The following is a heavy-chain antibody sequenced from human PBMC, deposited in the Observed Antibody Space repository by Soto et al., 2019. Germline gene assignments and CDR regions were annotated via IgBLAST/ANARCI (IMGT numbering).Heavy chain of an antibody. CDR1: GFSLTASGVG. Sequence: SGPTLVNPTQTLTLTCTFSGFSLTASGVGVGWIRQPPGKALECLAFIYWNDDTHYTPSLKSRLTITKDTSKNQVVLTMTNMDPLDTATYYYVRLQYNYANHNSGKGTLAT. J-gene: IGHJ1*01. CDR2: IYWNDDT. CDR3: VRLQYNYANHN. D-gene: IGHD1-1*01. V-gene: IGHV2-5*04.